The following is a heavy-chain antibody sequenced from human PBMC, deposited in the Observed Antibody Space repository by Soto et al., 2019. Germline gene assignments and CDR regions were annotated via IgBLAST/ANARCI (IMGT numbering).Heavy chain of an antibody. D-gene: IGHD1-26*01. V-gene: IGHV3-15*01. CDR2: IKRKTEGGTT. CDR1: GFTFFDAW. Sequence: PWGSLKLSSAASGFTFFDAWMNWVRQAPGKGLEWVGRIKRKTEGGTTDYAAPVKGRFTISRDDLKNTLYLHMNTLKIEDTAVYYCGREGAWGQGTLVTVSS. J-gene: IGHJ4*02. CDR3: GREGA.